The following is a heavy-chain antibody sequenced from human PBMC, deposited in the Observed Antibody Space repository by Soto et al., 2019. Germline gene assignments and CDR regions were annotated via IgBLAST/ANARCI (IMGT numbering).Heavy chain of an antibody. D-gene: IGHD3-10*01. J-gene: IGHJ4*02. CDR3: ARHDSSSYGSGSYLVY. V-gene: IGHV4-59*08. CDR1: GGSISSYY. Sequence: PSETLSLTCTVSGGSISSYYWSWIRQPPGKGLEWIGYIYYSGSTNYNPSLKSRVTISVDTSKNQFSLKLSSVTAADTAVYYCARHDSSSYGSGSYLVYWGQGTLVTVSS. CDR2: IYYSGST.